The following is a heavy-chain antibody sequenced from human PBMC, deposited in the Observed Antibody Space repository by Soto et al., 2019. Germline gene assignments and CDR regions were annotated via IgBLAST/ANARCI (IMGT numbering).Heavy chain of an antibody. D-gene: IGHD3-22*01. J-gene: IGHJ4*02. Sequence: SETLSLTCSVSSGSISSGDYSWSWIRQPPGKGLEWIGYIYHTGTTYYYPSLESRVTISLDKSKNQFYLNLSSVTAADTAVYYCARVNYYDSSGYLRVEYYFDYWGQGTLVTVSS. CDR2: IYHTGTT. CDR1: SGSISSGDYS. V-gene: IGHV4-30-2*01. CDR3: ARVNYYDSSGYLRVEYYFDY.